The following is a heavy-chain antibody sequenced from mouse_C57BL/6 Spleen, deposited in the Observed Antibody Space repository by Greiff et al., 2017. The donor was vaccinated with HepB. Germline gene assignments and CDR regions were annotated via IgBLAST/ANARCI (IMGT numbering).Heavy chain of an antibody. CDR2: IDPSDSYT. D-gene: IGHD3-2*02. CDR3: ARKGGTAQAAWFAY. J-gene: IGHJ3*01. CDR1: GYTFTSYW. V-gene: IGHV1-50*01. Sequence: VQLQQPGAELVKPGASVKLSCKASGYTFTSYWMQWVKQRPGQGLEWIGEIDPSDSYTNYNQKFKGKATLTVDTSSSTAYMQLSSLTSEDSAVYYCARKGGTAQAAWFAYWGQGTLVTVSA.